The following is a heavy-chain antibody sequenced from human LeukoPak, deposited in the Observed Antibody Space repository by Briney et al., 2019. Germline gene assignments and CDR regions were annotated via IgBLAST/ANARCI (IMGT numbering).Heavy chain of an antibody. CDR1: GGSFSGYY. V-gene: IGHV4-4*07. CDR3: TRDPAFYGSGD. CDR2: IFTTENT. Sequence: SETLSLTCAGYGGSFSGYYWSWIRQPAGRGLAWIGRIFTTENTDYNPSLTSRVTMSIDTSKNQFSLELRSVTAADTAVYYCTRDPAFYGSGDWGQGTLVTVSS. J-gene: IGHJ4*02. D-gene: IGHD3-10*01.